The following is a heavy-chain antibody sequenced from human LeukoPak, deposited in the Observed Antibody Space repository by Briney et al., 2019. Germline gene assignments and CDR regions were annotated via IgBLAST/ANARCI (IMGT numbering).Heavy chain of an antibody. J-gene: IGHJ3*02. V-gene: IGHV1-2*02. Sequence: ASVKDSCKASGYTFTGYYMHWVRQAPGQGLEWMGWINPNSGGTNYAQKFQGRVTMTRDTSISTAYMELSRLRSDDTAVYYCARERFLHRDNHAFDIWGQGTMVTVSS. D-gene: IGHD1-14*01. CDR1: GYTFTGYY. CDR3: ARERFLHRDNHAFDI. CDR2: INPNSGGT.